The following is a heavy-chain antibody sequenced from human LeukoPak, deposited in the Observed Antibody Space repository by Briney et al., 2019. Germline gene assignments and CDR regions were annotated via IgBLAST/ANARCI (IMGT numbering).Heavy chain of an antibody. CDR3: ARGGSLDY. J-gene: IGHJ4*02. CDR2: ISSSSSTI. Sequence: GGSLRLSCAASGFSFSTYSMNWVRQAPGKGLEWGSYISSSSSTIYYADSVKGRFTSSRENAKNSLYLQMNRLRDEDTAVYYRARGGSLDYWGQGTLVTVSS. D-gene: IGHD1-26*01. V-gene: IGHV3-48*02. CDR1: GFSFSTYS.